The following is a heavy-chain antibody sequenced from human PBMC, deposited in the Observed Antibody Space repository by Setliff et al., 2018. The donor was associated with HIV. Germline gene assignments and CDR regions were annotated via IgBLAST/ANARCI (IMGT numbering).Heavy chain of an antibody. CDR3: ARDYYDDTCYSPGIYYLYYMDV. D-gene: IGHD3-22*01. CDR1: GGSMRTGDW. Sequence: SETLSLTCAVSGGSMRTGDWWSWVRQSPGKGLEWIGEISQSGSTNYNPSLRSRVTISVDTSKNQFSLKVNSVTAADTAVYYCARDYYDDTCYSPGIYYLYYMDVWGKGTTVT. CDR2: ISQSGST. V-gene: IGHV4-4*02. J-gene: IGHJ6*03.